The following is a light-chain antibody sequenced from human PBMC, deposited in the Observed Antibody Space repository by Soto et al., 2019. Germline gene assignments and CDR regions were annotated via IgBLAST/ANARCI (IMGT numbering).Light chain of an antibody. V-gene: IGLV1-40*01. CDR2: GNN. J-gene: IGLJ1*01. Sequence: QPVLTQPPSVSGAPGQTVIISCSGSSSNLGAPYDVNWFRQLPGTVPRLLIYGNNNRPSGVPERFSGSKSGTSASLAITGLHAEDEADYYCQSYDSSLSGYVFVTGTKLTVL. CDR3: QSYDSSLSGYV. CDR1: SSNLGAPYD.